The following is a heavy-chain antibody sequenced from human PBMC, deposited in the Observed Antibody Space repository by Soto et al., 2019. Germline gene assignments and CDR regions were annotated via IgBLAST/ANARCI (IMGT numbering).Heavy chain of an antibody. V-gene: IGHV1-3*01. CDR3: ARGGGLRFGELHYYYMDV. CDR2: INAGNGNT. CDR1: GYTFTSYA. J-gene: IGHJ6*03. D-gene: IGHD3-10*01. Sequence: ASVKVSCKASGYTFTSYAMHWVRQAPGQRLEWMGWINAGNGNTKYSQKFQGRVTITRDTSASTAYMELSSLRSEDTAVYYCARGGGLRFGELHYYYMDVWGKGTTVTVSS.